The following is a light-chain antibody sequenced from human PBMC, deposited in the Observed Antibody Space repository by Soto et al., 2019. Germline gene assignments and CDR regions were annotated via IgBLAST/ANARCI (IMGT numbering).Light chain of an antibody. Sequence: DIQMTQSPPTLSASVGDRVTISCRASQSITGWLAWFQQKPGKAPKLLISKASKLESGVPSRFSGSGSGTDFTLTISGLQPDDFATYYCQQYNPYSPWTFDQGTKVEIK. J-gene: IGKJ1*01. CDR1: QSITGW. V-gene: IGKV1-5*03. CDR3: QQYNPYSPWT. CDR2: KAS.